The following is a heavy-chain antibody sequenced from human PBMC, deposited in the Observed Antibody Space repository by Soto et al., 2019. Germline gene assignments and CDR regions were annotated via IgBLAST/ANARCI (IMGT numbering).Heavy chain of an antibody. CDR2: ISGSGDKT. CDR1: GLIFSDYS. Sequence: GGSLRLSCAASGLIFSDYSMSWVRQAPGKGLECVACISGSGDKTFYADSVKGRFTISRDNSKNTVSLHMNSLRVDDTAVYFCAKDRFGIVGPVDYWGPGTLVTVSS. V-gene: IGHV3-23*01. D-gene: IGHD1-26*01. CDR3: AKDRFGIVGPVDY. J-gene: IGHJ4*02.